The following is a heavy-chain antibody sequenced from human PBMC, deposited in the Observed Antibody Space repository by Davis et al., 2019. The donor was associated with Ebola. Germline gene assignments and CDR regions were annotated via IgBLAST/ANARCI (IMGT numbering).Heavy chain of an antibody. CDR2: IFQSGST. CDR1: GGSVSSGYYY. Sequence: SETLSLTCTVSGGSVSSGYYYWSWVRQPPGKGLEWIGYIFQSGSTYYTPSLKSRVTMLVDTSKNQFSLTLRSVTAADTAVYYCARGDSYYDPSGYYAGPEAPDHWGQGTLVSVSS. CDR3: ARGDSYYDPSGYYAGPEAPDH. D-gene: IGHD3-22*01. V-gene: IGHV4-61*01. J-gene: IGHJ4*02.